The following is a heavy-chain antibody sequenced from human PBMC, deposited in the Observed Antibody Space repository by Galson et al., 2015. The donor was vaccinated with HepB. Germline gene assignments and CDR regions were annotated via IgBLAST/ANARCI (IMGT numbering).Heavy chain of an antibody. D-gene: IGHD3-10*01. Sequence: SLRLSCAASGFNVSSNYMSWVRQPPGKGLEWVSIIYRAVGSYHADSVKGRFTISRDSSQNTLLLHMNSLRVEDTAVYYCARDEVLVRGIIKPHGMDVWGQGTTVTVSS. J-gene: IGHJ6*02. CDR1: GFNVSSNY. CDR2: IYRAVGS. V-gene: IGHV3-66*02. CDR3: ARDEVLVRGIIKPHGMDV.